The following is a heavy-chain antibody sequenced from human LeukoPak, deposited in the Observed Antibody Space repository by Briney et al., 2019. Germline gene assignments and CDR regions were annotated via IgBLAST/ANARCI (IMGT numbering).Heavy chain of an antibody. CDR1: GYTLTELS. Sequence: GASVKVSCKVSGYTLTELSMHWVRQAPGKGLEWMGGFDPEDGETIYAQKFQGRVTMTTDTSTSTAYMELRSLRSDDTAVYYCARVYSYGVYFDYWGQGTLVTVSS. J-gene: IGHJ4*02. CDR2: FDPEDGET. V-gene: IGHV1-24*01. D-gene: IGHD5-18*01. CDR3: ARVYSYGVYFDY.